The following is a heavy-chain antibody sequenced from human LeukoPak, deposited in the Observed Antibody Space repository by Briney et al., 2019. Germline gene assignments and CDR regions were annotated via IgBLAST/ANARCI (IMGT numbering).Heavy chain of an antibody. Sequence: GESLKISCKGSGXSFSSYWSVWVRQMPGKGLEWMGIIYPGDSDTRYSPSFQGQVTISADKSISTAYLQWSSLKASDTAMYYCARLWVATLDSWGQGTLVTVSS. CDR3: ARLWVATLDS. CDR1: GXSFSSYW. V-gene: IGHV5-51*01. CDR2: IYPGDSDT. J-gene: IGHJ4*02. D-gene: IGHD5-12*01.